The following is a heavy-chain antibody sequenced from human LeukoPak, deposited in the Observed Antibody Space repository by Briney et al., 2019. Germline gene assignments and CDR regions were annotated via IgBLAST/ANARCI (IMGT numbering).Heavy chain of an antibody. CDR2: IYYSGST. D-gene: IGHD2-21*01. Sequence: SRTLSLTCTVSGGSISSGGYYWSWIRQHPGKGLEWIGYIYYSGSTYYNPSLKSRVTISVDTSKNQFSLKLSSVTAADTAVYYCAREPLFGSFDYWGQGTLVTVSS. J-gene: IGHJ4*02. V-gene: IGHV4-31*03. CDR1: GGSISSGGYY. CDR3: AREPLFGSFDY.